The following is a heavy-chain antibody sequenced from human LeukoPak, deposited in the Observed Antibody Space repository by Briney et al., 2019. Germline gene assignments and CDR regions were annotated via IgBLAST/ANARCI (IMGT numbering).Heavy chain of an antibody. CDR3: ARGPFQNWNDFLY. V-gene: IGHV3-74*01. CDR2: INSDGSST. J-gene: IGHJ4*02. CDR1: GFTFSSYW. Sequence: PGGSLRLSCAASGFTFSSYWMHWVRQAPGKGLVWVSRINSDGSSTSYADSVKGRFTISRGNAKNTLYLQMNSLRAEDTAVYYCARGPFQNWNDFLYWGQGTLVTVSS. D-gene: IGHD1-1*01.